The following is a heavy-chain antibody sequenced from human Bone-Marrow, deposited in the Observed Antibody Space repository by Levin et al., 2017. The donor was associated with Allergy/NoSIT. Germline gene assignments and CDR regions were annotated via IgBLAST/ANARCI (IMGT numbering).Heavy chain of an antibody. V-gene: IGHV1-18*01. CDR3: ARAIGGYGGNYYFDF. Sequence: GASVKVSCKASGYTFTNFGISWVRQAPGQGLEWMGWISAANGNTNYPQRFQGRVTFTTVTPTTTVHMELRSLRSDDTAVYYCARAIGGYGGNYYFDFWGQGTLVTVSS. CDR2: ISAANGNT. CDR1: GYTFTNFG. D-gene: IGHD1-26*01. J-gene: IGHJ4*02.